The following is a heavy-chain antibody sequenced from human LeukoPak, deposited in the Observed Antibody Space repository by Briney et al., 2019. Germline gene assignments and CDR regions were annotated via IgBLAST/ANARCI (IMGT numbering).Heavy chain of an antibody. Sequence: ASVNVSCKASGYTFTAYHMHWVRQAPGQGLEWMGIINPNDGSTNYAQRFQGRVTMTRDRSTSTVYMELSSLRFEDTAVYYYARGTQIDSSVYYAGHFDYWGQGTLVTVSS. J-gene: IGHJ4*02. CDR1: GYTFTAYH. V-gene: IGHV1-46*01. CDR2: INPNDGST. CDR3: ARGTQIDSSVYYAGHFDY. D-gene: IGHD3-22*01.